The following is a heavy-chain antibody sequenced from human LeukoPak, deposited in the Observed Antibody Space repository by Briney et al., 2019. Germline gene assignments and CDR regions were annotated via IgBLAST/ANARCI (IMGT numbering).Heavy chain of an antibody. Sequence: SGGSLRLSCAVSGFTFSSYGMHWVRQAPGKGLEWVAVIWYDGSNKYYADSVKGRFTISRDNSKNTLYLQMNSLGAEDTAVYYCARSRSGSYLLGYWGQGTLVIVSS. CDR2: IWYDGSNK. J-gene: IGHJ4*02. CDR3: ARSRSGSYLLGY. V-gene: IGHV3-33*01. D-gene: IGHD1-26*01. CDR1: GFTFSSYG.